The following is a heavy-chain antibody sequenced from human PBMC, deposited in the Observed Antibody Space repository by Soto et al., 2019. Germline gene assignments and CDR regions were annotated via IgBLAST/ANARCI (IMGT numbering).Heavy chain of an antibody. Sequence: GASVKVSCKASGYTFTSYGISWVRQAPGQGLEWMGWISAYNGNTNYAQKLQGRVTMTTDTSTSTAYMELRSLRSDDTAVYYCARDGGYCSGGSCYSSDRWFDPWGQGTQVTVSS. J-gene: IGHJ5*02. CDR2: ISAYNGNT. CDR1: GYTFTSYG. V-gene: IGHV1-18*01. CDR3: ARDGGYCSGGSCYSSDRWFDP. D-gene: IGHD2-15*01.